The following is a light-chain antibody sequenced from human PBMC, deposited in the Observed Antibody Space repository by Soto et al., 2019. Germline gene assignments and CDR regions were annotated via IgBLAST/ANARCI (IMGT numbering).Light chain of an antibody. Sequence: EIVMTQSPATLSVSPGERATLSCRASQSVSSKLAWYQQKAGQAPRLLIYGASTRATGIPARFSGSGSGTEFTVTISSLQSEDVAVYYCQQYNNWRGTFGQGTKVDLK. J-gene: IGKJ1*01. V-gene: IGKV3-15*01. CDR2: GAS. CDR1: QSVSSK. CDR3: QQYNNWRGT.